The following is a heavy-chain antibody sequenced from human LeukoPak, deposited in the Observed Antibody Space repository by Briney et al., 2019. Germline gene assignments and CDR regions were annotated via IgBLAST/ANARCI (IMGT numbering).Heavy chain of an antibody. CDR1: GYSFNIYW. CDR2: IYPGDSDT. D-gene: IGHD2-2*01. Sequence: GESLKISCKDSGYSFNIYWIGWVRQKPGKGLEWMGIIYPGDSDTRYSPSFQGQVTISADTSISTAYLQWSGLQASGTAIYFCARFAYTSSLDYWGQGTRVTVSS. J-gene: IGHJ4*02. CDR3: ARFAYTSSLDY. V-gene: IGHV5-51*01.